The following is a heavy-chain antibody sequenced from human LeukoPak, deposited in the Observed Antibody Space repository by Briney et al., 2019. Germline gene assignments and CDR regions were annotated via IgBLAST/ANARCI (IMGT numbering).Heavy chain of an antibody. D-gene: IGHD5-18*01. CDR1: GFTFSSFA. Sequence: PGGSLRLSCAASGFTFSSFAISRVRQAPGKGLEWVSVISGSGDSTHYADSVRGRFTISRDNSRNMLYLQVNSLRAEDTAVYYCAKETYRSHDSWGQGTLVTVSS. CDR3: AKETYRSHDS. V-gene: IGHV3-23*01. CDR2: ISGSGDST. J-gene: IGHJ4*02.